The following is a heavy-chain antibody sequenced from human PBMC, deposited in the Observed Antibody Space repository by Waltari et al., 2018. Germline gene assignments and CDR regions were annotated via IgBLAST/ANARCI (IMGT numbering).Heavy chain of an antibody. D-gene: IGHD5-18*01. CDR2: ISGSVGST. V-gene: IGHV3-23*01. CDR1: GFPFSSYA. CDR3: AKYPVKTGYSYVTY. Sequence: EVQLLESGGGLVQPGGSLRLSCAAAGFPFSSYALSWVRQAPGKGLELVSRISGSVGSTYYADSVKGRFSISRDNSKNTLYLQMNSLRAEDTAVFYCAKYPVKTGYSYVTYWGQGTLVTVSS. J-gene: IGHJ4*02.